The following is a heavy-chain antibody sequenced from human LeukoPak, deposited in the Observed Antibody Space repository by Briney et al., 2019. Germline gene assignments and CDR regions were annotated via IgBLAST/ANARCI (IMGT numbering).Heavy chain of an antibody. V-gene: IGHV3-66*03. CDR1: GFRVSDYY. CDR3: ARDRAALQDWVEFDP. Sequence: GGSLRLSCAVSGFRVSDYYVSWVRQAPGKGLEWVGLIRDSGEAFYADFVRGRFAISRDESENTLYLQMNSLRVEDTAVYFCARDRAALQDWVEFDPWGQGTPVIVSS. CDR2: IRDSGEA. D-gene: IGHD3/OR15-3a*01. J-gene: IGHJ5*02.